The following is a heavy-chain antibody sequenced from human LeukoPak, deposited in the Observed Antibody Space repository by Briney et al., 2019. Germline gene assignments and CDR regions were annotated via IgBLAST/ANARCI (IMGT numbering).Heavy chain of an antibody. CDR1: GFTVSSNY. J-gene: IGHJ4*02. Sequence: GGSLRLSCAASGFTVSSNYMSWVRQAPGKGLEWVSVIYSGGSTYYADSVKGRFTISRDNSKNTLYLQMNSLRAEDTAVYYCARDHLSSGWYPWDYWGQGTLVTVSS. CDR3: ARDHLSSGWYPWDY. V-gene: IGHV3-66*01. CDR2: IYSGGST. D-gene: IGHD6-19*01.